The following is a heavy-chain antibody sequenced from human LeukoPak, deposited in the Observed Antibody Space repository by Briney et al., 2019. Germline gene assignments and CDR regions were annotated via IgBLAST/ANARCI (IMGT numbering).Heavy chain of an antibody. V-gene: IGHV3-23*01. J-gene: IGHJ4*02. CDR2: ISGSGGGT. CDR3: AKEPDAYGAGSFDY. CDR1: GFTFSNYA. Sequence: PGGSLRLSCAASGFTFSNYAMSWVRQAPGKGLRWVSTISGSGGGTYYADSVKGRFTISRDNSKNTLYLHMNSLRAEDTAVFYCAKEPDAYGAGSFDYWGQGTLVTVSS. D-gene: IGHD3-10*01.